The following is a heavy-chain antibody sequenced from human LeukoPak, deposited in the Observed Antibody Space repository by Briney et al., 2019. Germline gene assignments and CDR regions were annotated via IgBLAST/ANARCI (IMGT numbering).Heavy chain of an antibody. Sequence: PGGSLRLSCAASGFTFSSYSMNWVRQAPGKGLEWVSSISSTSSYIYYADSVKGRFTISRDNAKNSLYLQMNSLRAEDTAVYYCARYTAVYYYDSSGYYSPARLFDYWGQGTLVTVSS. D-gene: IGHD3-22*01. V-gene: IGHV3-21*01. CDR1: GFTFSSYS. CDR3: ARYTAVYYYDSSGYYSPARLFDY. CDR2: ISSTSSYI. J-gene: IGHJ4*02.